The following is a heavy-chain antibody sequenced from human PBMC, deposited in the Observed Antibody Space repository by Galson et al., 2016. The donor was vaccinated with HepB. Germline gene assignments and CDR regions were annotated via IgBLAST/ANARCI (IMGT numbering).Heavy chain of an antibody. Sequence: SVKVSCKASGYTFIHFYMHWVRQAPGHGLEWMAMINPTGGMATYAQKFQGRVTVTRDTSTCTVYMELKSLKSEDTAVYYCARDLGGRVTGADYWGRGTLVTVSS. D-gene: IGHD2-15*01. V-gene: IGHV1-46*01. CDR2: INPTGGMA. CDR3: ARDLGGRVTGADY. J-gene: IGHJ4*02. CDR1: GYTFIHFY.